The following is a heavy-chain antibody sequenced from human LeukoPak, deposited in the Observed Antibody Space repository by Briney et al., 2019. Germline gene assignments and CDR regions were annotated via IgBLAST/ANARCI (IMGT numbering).Heavy chain of an antibody. CDR2: INSDGSST. CDR1: GFTFSSYW. V-gene: IGHV3-74*01. CDR3: AKAVPAASGGYYYGMDV. Sequence: PGGSLRLSCAASGFTFSSYWMHWVRQAPGKGLVWVSRINSDGSSTSYADSVKGRFTISRDNAKNTLYLQMNSLRAEGTAVYYCAKAVPAASGGYYYGMDVWGQGTTVTVSS. D-gene: IGHD2-2*01. J-gene: IGHJ6*02.